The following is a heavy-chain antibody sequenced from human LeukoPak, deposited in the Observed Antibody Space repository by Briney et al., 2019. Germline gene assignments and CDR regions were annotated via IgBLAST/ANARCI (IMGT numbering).Heavy chain of an antibody. CDR1: GFTFSSYE. CDR3: ARDYYGSGSYRTFDY. Sequence: GGSLRLSCAASGFTFSSYEMNWVRQAPGKGLEWVSYISSSGSTIYYADSVKGRFTNSRDNAKNSLYLQMNSLRAEDTAVYYCARDYYGSGSYRTFDYWGQGTLVTVSS. CDR2: ISSSGSTI. D-gene: IGHD3-10*01. J-gene: IGHJ4*02. V-gene: IGHV3-48*03.